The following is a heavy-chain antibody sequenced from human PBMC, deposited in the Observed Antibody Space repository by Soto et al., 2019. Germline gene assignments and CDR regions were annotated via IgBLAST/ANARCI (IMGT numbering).Heavy chain of an antibody. J-gene: IGHJ4*02. CDR2: ISDCSTDT. CDR1: GFTFSDYY. CDR3: AREGGLVVYTSSFDY. Sequence: GGSLRLSCAASGFTFSDYYMSWIRQAPGKGLEWLSYISDCSTDTHYADSVKGRFTISRDNAENSLYLQMDSLRAEDTAVYYCAREGGLVVYTSSFDYWGRGTLVTVSS. V-gene: IGHV3-11*05. D-gene: IGHD1-26*01.